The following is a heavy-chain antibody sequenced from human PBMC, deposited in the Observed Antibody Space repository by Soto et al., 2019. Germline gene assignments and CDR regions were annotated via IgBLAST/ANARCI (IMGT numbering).Heavy chain of an antibody. V-gene: IGHV5-51*01. D-gene: IGHD3-3*01. Sequence: GESLKISCKGSGYSFSTHWVGWVRQTPGKGLEWMGIIYPGDSDTRYSPSFQGQVTISADESISTAYLQWSSLEASDTAVYYCARQKHDFFNGYYRYYGMDVWGQGTTVTVS. CDR2: IYPGDSDT. CDR1: GYSFSTHW. J-gene: IGHJ6*02. CDR3: ARQKHDFFNGYYRYYGMDV.